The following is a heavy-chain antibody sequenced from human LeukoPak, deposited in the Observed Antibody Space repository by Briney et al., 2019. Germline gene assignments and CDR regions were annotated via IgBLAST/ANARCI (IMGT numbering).Heavy chain of an antibody. CDR1: GFTFRNYA. CDR3: AGRGSTSGSSPLDY. Sequence: GGSLRLSCAASGFTFRNYAMTWVRQTPGKGLELVSVISGSGTTTYYADSVKGRFTISRDNSNNTLYLQMNSLRAEDTALYYCAGRGSTSGSSPLDYWGQGNLVTVSS. D-gene: IGHD2-2*01. J-gene: IGHJ4*02. V-gene: IGHV3-23*01. CDR2: ISGSGTTT.